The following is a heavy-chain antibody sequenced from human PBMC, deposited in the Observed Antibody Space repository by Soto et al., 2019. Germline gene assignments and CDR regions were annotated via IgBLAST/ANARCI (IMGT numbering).Heavy chain of an antibody. Sequence: SETLSLTCAVEGGSFRGHYWRWIRQQPGKGLEWIGEINHSGSTNYNPSLKSRVTISVDTSKNQFSLKLSSVTAADTAVYYCARGGGYCSGGSCSEIWFDPWGQGTLVTVSS. J-gene: IGHJ5*02. CDR3: ARGGGYCSGGSCSEIWFDP. V-gene: IGHV4-34*01. CDR1: GGSFRGHY. D-gene: IGHD2-15*01. CDR2: INHSGST.